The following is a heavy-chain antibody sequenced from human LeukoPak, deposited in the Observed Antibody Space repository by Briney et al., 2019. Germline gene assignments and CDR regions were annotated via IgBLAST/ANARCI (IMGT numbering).Heavy chain of an antibody. J-gene: IGHJ4*02. CDR2: MSSSEDGR. Sequence: GGSLRLSCATSGFSFSSYAMSWVRQAPGKGLEWVSAMSSSEDGRYYAASVKGRFTISRDNSKSTLYIQMNSLRAEYTAVYYCAGGKPKNMIRGLITRRGRRYYFDYWGQGPLVPVSS. CDR1: GFSFSSYA. CDR3: AGGKPKNMIRGLITRRGRRYYFDY. D-gene: IGHD3-10*01. V-gene: IGHV3-23*01.